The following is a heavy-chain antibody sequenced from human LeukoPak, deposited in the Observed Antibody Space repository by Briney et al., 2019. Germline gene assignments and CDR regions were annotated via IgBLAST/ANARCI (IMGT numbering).Heavy chain of an antibody. Sequence: GGTLRLSCAASGFTFSSYGMSWVRQAPGKGLEWVSVISGSGGSTYYADSVKGRFTISRDNSKNTLYLQMNSLRAEDTAVYYCAKSNPYATPYYFDYWGQGTLVTVSS. D-gene: IGHD2-2*01. CDR3: AKSNPYATPYYFDY. J-gene: IGHJ4*02. V-gene: IGHV3-23*01. CDR1: GFTFSSYG. CDR2: ISGSGGST.